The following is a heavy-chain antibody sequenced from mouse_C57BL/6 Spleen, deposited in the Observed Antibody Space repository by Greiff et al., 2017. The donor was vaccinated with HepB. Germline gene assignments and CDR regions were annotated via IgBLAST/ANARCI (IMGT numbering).Heavy chain of an antibody. D-gene: IGHD1-2*01. CDR3: ARVLLRPFYFDY. J-gene: IGHJ2*01. CDR1: GYSITSGYY. Sequence: ESGPGLVKPSQSLSLTCSVTGYSITSGYYWNWIRQFPGNKLEWMGYISYDGSNNYNPSLKNRISITRDTSKNQFFLKLNSVTTEDTATYYCARVLLRPFYFDYWGQGTTLTVSS. CDR2: ISYDGSN. V-gene: IGHV3-6*01.